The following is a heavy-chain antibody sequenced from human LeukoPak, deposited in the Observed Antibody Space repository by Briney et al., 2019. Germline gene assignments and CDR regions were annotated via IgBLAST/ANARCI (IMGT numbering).Heavy chain of an antibody. Sequence: PSETLSLTCAVYGGSFSGYYWSWIRQPPGKGLEWIGEINHSGSTNYNPSLKSRVTISVGTSKNQFSLKLSSVTAADTAVYYCARSAPARHLNDAFDIWGQGTMVTVSS. CDR1: GGSFSGYY. J-gene: IGHJ3*02. D-gene: IGHD6-6*01. CDR2: INHSGST. V-gene: IGHV4-34*01. CDR3: ARSAPARHLNDAFDI.